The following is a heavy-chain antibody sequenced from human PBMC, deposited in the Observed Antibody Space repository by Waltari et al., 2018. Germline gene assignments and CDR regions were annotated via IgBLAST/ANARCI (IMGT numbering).Heavy chain of an antibody. J-gene: IGHJ6*03. CDR1: GYTFTSYD. D-gene: IGHD2-2*01. V-gene: IGHV1-8*01. CDR2: MNPNSGNT. CDR3: ARGYCSSTSCYDYYYYYMDV. Sequence: QVQLVQSGAEVKKPGASVKVSCTASGYTFTSYDINWVRQAPGQGLEWMGWMNPNSGNTGYAQKFQGRVTMTRNTYISTAYMELSSLRSEDTAVYYCARGYCSSTSCYDYYYYYMDVWGKGTTVTVSS.